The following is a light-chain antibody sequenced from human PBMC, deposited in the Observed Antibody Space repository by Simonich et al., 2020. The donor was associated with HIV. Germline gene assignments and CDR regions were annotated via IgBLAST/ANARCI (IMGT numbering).Light chain of an antibody. CDR3: SSYTGSTTLV. CDR1: SSDIGGYNY. Sequence: QSALTQPASVSGSPGQSITISCSGTSSDIGGYNYISWYQPHPGKAPRLMIYDVTNRPSGVSNRFSGSKSGNTASLTISGLQAEDEADYYCSSYTGSTTLVFGGGTRLTVL. J-gene: IGLJ2*01. CDR2: DVT. V-gene: IGLV2-14*01.